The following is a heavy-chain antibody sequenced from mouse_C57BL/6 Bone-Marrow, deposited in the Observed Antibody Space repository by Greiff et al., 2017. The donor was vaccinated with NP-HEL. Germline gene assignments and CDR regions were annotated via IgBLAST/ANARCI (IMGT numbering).Heavy chain of an antibody. Sequence: VQVVESGAELVKPGASVKMSCKASGYTFTTYPIEWMKQNHGKSLEWIGNFHPYNDDTKYNEKFKGKATLTVEKSSSTVYLELSRLTSDDSAVYYCARRLRLRFPWFAYWGQGTLVTVSA. CDR1: GYTFTTYP. CDR2: FHPYNDDT. J-gene: IGHJ3*01. D-gene: IGHD3-2*02. V-gene: IGHV1-47*01. CDR3: ARRLRLRFPWFAY.